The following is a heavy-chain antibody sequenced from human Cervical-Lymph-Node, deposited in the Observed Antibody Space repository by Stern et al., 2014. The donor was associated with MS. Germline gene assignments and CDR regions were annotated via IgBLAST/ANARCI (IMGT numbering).Heavy chain of an antibody. CDR1: GFTFSSAW. J-gene: IGHJ6*02. Sequence: VQLVESGGGLVKPGGSLKLSCEASGFTFSSAWLSWVRQAPGQGLEWVGRINSKSDDEKPDYAAPVKGTFTISKDETQKHMYLLMNALKTEDTAVDYCSTEYHYYGLDVWGQGTTVTVSS. CDR2: INSKSDDEKP. D-gene: IGHD3-22*01. V-gene: IGHV3-15*01. CDR3: STEYHYYGLDV.